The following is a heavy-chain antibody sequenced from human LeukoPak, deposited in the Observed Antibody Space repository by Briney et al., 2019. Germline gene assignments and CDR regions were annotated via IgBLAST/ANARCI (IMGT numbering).Heavy chain of an antibody. CDR3: AREFKPPGMSMIADFYGMDV. J-gene: IGHJ6*02. Sequence: ASVKVSCKASGYTFTGYYMHWVRQAPGQGLEWMGWINPNSGGTNYAQKFQGRVTLTTDTSTRTAYMELRSLRSDDTAVYFCAREFKPPGMSMIADFYGMDVWGQGTTVTVSS. D-gene: IGHD3-22*01. CDR1: GYTFTGYY. CDR2: INPNSGGT. V-gene: IGHV1-2*02.